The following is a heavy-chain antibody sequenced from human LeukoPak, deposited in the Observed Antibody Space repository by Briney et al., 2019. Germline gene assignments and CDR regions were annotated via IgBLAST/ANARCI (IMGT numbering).Heavy chain of an antibody. CDR1: GGSISSSNW. CDR3: ARAGSGYTFYYYYYGMDV. Sequence: KPSGTLSLTCAVSGGSISSSNWWSWVRQPPGKGLEWIGEIYHSGSTNYNPSLKSRVTISVDKSKNQFSLKLSSVTAADTAVYYCARAGSGYTFYYYYYGMDVWGQGTTVTVSS. D-gene: IGHD3-22*01. J-gene: IGHJ6*02. CDR2: IYHSGST. V-gene: IGHV4-4*02.